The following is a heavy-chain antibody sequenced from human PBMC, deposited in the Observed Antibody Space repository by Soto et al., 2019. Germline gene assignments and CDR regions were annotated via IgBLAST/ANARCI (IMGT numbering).Heavy chain of an antibody. CDR1: GYTFTGHY. D-gene: IGHD3-10*01. Sequence: TSLKVSCKSSGYTFTGHYMHWVRQAPGQGLEWMGWINPNSVGTNYAQKFQGRVTMTRDASISTAYMELSRLRSDDTAVYYCAREPMVRAAHGFDIWVQGTMGTVSS. J-gene: IGHJ3*02. CDR3: AREPMVRAAHGFDI. CDR2: INPNSVGT. V-gene: IGHV1-2*02.